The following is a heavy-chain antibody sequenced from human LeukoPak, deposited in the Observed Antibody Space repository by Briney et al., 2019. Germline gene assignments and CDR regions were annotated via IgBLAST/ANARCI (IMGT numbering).Heavy chain of an antibody. CDR3: ARYYPEYSSGYRWFDP. CDR2: IIPIFGIA. Sequence: ASVKVSCKASGGTFSSYAIGWVRQAPGQGLEGMGRIIPIFGIANYAQKFQGRVTITADKSTSTAYMELSSLRSEDTAVYYCARYYPEYSSGYRWFDPWGQGTLVTVSS. V-gene: IGHV1-69*04. CDR1: GGTFSSYA. D-gene: IGHD6-19*01. J-gene: IGHJ5*02.